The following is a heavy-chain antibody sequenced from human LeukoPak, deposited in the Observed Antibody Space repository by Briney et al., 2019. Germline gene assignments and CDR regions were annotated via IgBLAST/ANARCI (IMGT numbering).Heavy chain of an antibody. CDR3: ARGDIQPWLALDH. J-gene: IGHJ4*02. CDR1: GYTFTGHF. CDR2: INPQSGGT. D-gene: IGHD1-1*01. V-gene: IGHV1-2*02. Sequence: AASVKVSCKASGYTFTGHFIHWVRQAPGQGLEWMGWINPQSGGTSYAQKFQGRVTVARDTSVRAAYMELSRLTSDDTAVYYRARGDIQPWLALDHWGQGTLVTVSS.